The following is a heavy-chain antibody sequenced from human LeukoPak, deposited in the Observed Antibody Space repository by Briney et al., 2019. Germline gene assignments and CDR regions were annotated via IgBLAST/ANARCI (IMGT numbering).Heavy chain of an antibody. CDR1: GFTFSGYW. V-gene: IGHV3-74*01. CDR2: INSDGSST. J-gene: IGHJ4*02. Sequence: GGSLRLSCAASGFTFSGYWMYWVRQAPGKGLVWVSLINSDGSSTNYADSVKGRFTISRDNAKNTVYLQMNSLRAEDTAVYYCATSRTFDYWGQGTLVTVSS. D-gene: IGHD2-8*01. CDR3: ATSRTFDY.